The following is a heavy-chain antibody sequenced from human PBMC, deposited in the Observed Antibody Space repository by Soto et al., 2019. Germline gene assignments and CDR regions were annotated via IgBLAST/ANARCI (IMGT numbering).Heavy chain of an antibody. Sequence: SETLSLTCAVYGGSFSSYYWSWIRHPPGKGLEWIGEINHSGSTDYNPSLKSRVTISVDTSKNQFSLKLSSVTAADTAVYYCARGTKWLVLIDYWGQGTLVTVSS. CDR3: ARGTKWLVLIDY. J-gene: IGHJ4*02. CDR2: INHSGST. V-gene: IGHV4-34*01. CDR1: GGSFSSYY. D-gene: IGHD6-19*01.